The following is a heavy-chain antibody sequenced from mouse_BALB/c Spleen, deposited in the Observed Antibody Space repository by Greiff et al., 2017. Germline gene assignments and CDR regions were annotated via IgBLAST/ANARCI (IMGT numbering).Heavy chain of an antibody. V-gene: IGHV2-9*02. CDR3: ARPTLLRLQGDAMDY. J-gene: IGHJ4*01. Sequence: VKLVESGPGLVAPSQSLSITCTVSGFSLTSYGVHWVRQPPGKGLEWLGVIWAGGSTNYNSALMSRLSISKDNSKSQVFLKMNSLQTDDTAMYYCARPTLLRLQGDAMDYWGQGTSVTVSS. CDR1: GFSLTSYG. D-gene: IGHD1-2*01. CDR2: IWAGGST.